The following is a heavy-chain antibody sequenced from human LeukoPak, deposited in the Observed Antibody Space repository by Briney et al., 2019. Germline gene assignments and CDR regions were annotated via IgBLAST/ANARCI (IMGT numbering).Heavy chain of an antibody. Sequence: EGSLRLSCAASGFTFRSYWMSWVRQAPGEGLEWVANINQGGSVKYYVDSVKGRFTISRDDAKNSLYVQMNSLRDEDTAVYYCARVGYSGWNLEYWGQGTLVTVSS. J-gene: IGHJ4*02. CDR2: INQGGSVK. CDR3: ARVGYSGWNLEY. V-gene: IGHV3-7*01. D-gene: IGHD5-12*01. CDR1: GFTFRSYW.